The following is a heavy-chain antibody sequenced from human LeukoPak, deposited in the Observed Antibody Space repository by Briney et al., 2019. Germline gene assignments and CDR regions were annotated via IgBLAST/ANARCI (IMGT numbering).Heavy chain of an antibody. J-gene: IGHJ4*02. CDR3: ARHGSTYALRN. CDR2: IYYSGST. CDR1: GGSINSYY. V-gene: IGHV4-59*08. Sequence: PSETLSLTCTGSGGSINSYYWSWIRQPPRKGLEWIGYIYYSGSTNYNPSLKSRVTISVDTSKNQFSLKLSSVTAADTAVYYCARHGSTYALRNWGQGTLVTVSS. D-gene: IGHD2-2*01.